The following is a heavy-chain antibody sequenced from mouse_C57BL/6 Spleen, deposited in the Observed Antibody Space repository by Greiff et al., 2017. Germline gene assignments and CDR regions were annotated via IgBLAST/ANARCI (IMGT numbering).Heavy chain of an antibody. CDR2: INPNNGGT. Sequence: EVQLQQSGPELVKPGASVKIPCKASGYTFTDYNMDWVKQSHGKSLEWLGDINPNNGGTIYNQKFKGKGTSTVDKSSSTAYMELRSLTSKDTAVYYCARYYSNLWYFDVWGTGTTVTVSS. J-gene: IGHJ1*03. D-gene: IGHD2-5*01. CDR1: GYTFTDYN. CDR3: ARYYSNLWYFDV. V-gene: IGHV1-18*01.